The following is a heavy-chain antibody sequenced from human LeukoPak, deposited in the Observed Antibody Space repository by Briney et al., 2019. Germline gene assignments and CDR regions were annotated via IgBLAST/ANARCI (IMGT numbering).Heavy chain of an antibody. V-gene: IGHV4-59*01. Sequence: SETLSLTRTVSGGSINSYYWSWIRQPPGKGLEWIGYIYYSGSTNYNPSLKSRVTISVDTSKNQLSLKLSSVTAADTAVYYCASETTGGTYFDYWGQGTLVTVSS. J-gene: IGHJ4*02. CDR3: ASETTGGTYFDY. CDR1: GGSINSYY. CDR2: IYYSGST. D-gene: IGHD4-17*01.